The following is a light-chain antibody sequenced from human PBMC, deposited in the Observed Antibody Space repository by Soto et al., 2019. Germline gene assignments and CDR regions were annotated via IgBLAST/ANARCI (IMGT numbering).Light chain of an antibody. J-gene: IGKJ1*01. CDR2: GAS. Sequence: EIVVTQSPGTLSLSPGERATLFCRASQTVTSNYLAWYQQKPGQAPRLLIFGASSRATGIPDRFSGSGSGTDFTLTISRLEPEDFAVYYCQQYGDSWTFAQGTKVEVK. CDR3: QQYGDSWT. V-gene: IGKV3-20*01. CDR1: QTVTSNY.